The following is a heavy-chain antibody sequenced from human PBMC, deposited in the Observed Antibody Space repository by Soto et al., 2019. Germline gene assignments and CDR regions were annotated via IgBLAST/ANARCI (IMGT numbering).Heavy chain of an antibody. CDR1: GFTFIDYG. Sequence: WGSLRLSCAVSGFTFIDYGMHWFRQSPVKGLEWVAVMSYAGTYKYYADSVKGRFTISRDLSGNTLFLQMNSLRLEDTAVYFCAKEMYPRTVLDSSSPWGDYWGQGTLVTVSS. CDR2: MSYAGTYK. CDR3: AKEMYPRTVLDSSSPWGDY. D-gene: IGHD6-6*01. J-gene: IGHJ4*02. V-gene: IGHV3-30*18.